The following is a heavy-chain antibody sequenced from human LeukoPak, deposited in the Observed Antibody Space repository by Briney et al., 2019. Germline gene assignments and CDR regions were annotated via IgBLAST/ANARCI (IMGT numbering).Heavy chain of an antibody. J-gene: IGHJ2*01. CDR2: IHNTGNT. Sequence: PGGSLRLSCAASGFTVSSNYMNWVRQAPGRGLEWVSVIHNTGNTYYSDSVKGRFTISRDSSKNTLYLQMNSLRAEDTAVYYCARVLLDSSGNQYWYYDLWGRGTLVTVSS. V-gene: IGHV3-53*01. CDR1: GFTVSSNY. CDR3: ARVLLDSSGNQYWYYDL. D-gene: IGHD3-22*01.